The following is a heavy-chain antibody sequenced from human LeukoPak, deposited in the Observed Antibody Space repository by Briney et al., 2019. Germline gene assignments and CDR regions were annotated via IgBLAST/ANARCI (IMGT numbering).Heavy chain of an antibody. Sequence: SGGSLRLSCAGSGFTFSTYSVNWVRQAPGKGLEWVSSISSSSSYIYYADSVKGRFTISRDNAKNSLYLQMNSLRAEDTAVYYCAREKASTVTYDTFDIWGQGTMVTVSS. J-gene: IGHJ3*02. CDR1: GFTFSTYS. D-gene: IGHD4-17*01. CDR2: ISSSSSYI. V-gene: IGHV3-21*01. CDR3: AREKASTVTYDTFDI.